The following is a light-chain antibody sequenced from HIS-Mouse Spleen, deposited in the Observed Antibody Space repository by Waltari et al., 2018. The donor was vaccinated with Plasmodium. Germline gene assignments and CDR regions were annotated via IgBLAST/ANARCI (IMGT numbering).Light chain of an antibody. CDR1: QSVSNN. Sequence: EIVMTQSPATLSVSPGDRATLSCRASQSVSNNLAWYQQKPGQAPRLLIYGASTRATGIPARFSGSGSGTEFTLTISSLQSEDFAVYYCQQYNNWSFTFGPGTKVDIK. CDR3: QQYNNWSFT. CDR2: GAS. V-gene: IGKV3-15*01. J-gene: IGKJ3*01.